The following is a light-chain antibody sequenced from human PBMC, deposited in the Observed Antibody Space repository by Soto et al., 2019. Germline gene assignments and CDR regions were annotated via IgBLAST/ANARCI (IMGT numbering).Light chain of an antibody. Sequence: DIQMTQSPSTLSASVGDRVTITCRASQSISSWLAWYQQKPGKAPMLLIYKASSLESGVPSRFSGSGSGTEFPLTISSLQPDDFATYYCQQYNSSSWTFGQGTKV. J-gene: IGKJ1*01. CDR1: QSISSW. CDR3: QQYNSSSWT. CDR2: KAS. V-gene: IGKV1-5*03.